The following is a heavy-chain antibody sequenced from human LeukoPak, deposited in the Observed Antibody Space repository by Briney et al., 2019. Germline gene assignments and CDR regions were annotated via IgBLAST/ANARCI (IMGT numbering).Heavy chain of an antibody. J-gene: IGHJ4*02. V-gene: IGHV4-31*03. Sequence: SQTLSLTCTVSGGSISSGGYYWSWIRQHPGKGLEWIGYIYYSGSTYYNPSLKSRVTISVDTSKNQFSLKLSSVTAADTAVCYCARALYGSGSYYYDYWGQGTLVTVSS. CDR1: GGSISSGGYY. D-gene: IGHD3-10*01. CDR3: ARALYGSGSYYYDY. CDR2: IYYSGST.